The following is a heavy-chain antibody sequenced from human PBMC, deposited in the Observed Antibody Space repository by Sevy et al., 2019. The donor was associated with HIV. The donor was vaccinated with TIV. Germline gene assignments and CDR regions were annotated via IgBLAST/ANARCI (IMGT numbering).Heavy chain of an antibody. V-gene: IGHV4-39*01. CDR3: ARKGNGYNQYFFDY. CDR2: IYAYSGRT. J-gene: IGHJ4*02. Sequence: SETLSLTCTVSGGSVSSSLYSWGWVRQSPGKGLVWIGSIYAYSGRTFYNPSVKSRVTISVDTPNNQFSLKLTSVTAADTAVYYCARKGNGYNQYFFDYWGQGTLVTVSS. CDR1: GGSVSSSLYS. D-gene: IGHD5-12*01.